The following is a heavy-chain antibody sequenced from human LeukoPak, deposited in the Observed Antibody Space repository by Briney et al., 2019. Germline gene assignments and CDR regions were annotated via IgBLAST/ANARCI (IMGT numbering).Heavy chain of an antibody. CDR3: ARDCSGGSSTNWFDP. CDR1: GFTFSSYS. CDR2: ISSSSSYI. V-gene: IGHV3-21*01. Sequence: GGSLRLSCAASGFTFSSYSMNWVRQAPGKGLEWVSSISSSSSYIYYADSVKGRFTISRDNAKNSLYLQMNSLRGEDTAVYYCARDCSGGSSTNWFDPWGQGTLVTVSS. J-gene: IGHJ5*02. D-gene: IGHD2-15*01.